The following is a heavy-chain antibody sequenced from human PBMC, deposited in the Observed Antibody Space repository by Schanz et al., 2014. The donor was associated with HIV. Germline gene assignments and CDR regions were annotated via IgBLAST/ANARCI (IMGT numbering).Heavy chain of an antibody. V-gene: IGHV3-23*01. CDR3: AKGYGDYYWYFDL. Sequence: EVQLLESGGGLVQPGGSLRVSCAASGFMFSSYGMSWVRQAPGKGLEWVSSISSSGSSTFYADPVKGRFTISRDNSKNTLYLQMNTLRAEDTAVYYCAKGYGDYYWYFDLWGRGTLVTVSS. D-gene: IGHD4-17*01. J-gene: IGHJ2*01. CDR2: ISSSGSST. CDR1: GFMFSSYG.